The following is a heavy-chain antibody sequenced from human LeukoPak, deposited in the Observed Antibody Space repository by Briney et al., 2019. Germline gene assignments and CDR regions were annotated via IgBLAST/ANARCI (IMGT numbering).Heavy chain of an antibody. CDR3: AKIAGGSNPFDY. CDR1: GFTFSSYG. D-gene: IGHD2-21*01. Sequence: GGSPRLSCAASGFTFSSYGMHWVRQAPGKGLEWVAFIRYDGSNKYYADSVRGRFTISRDNSKNTLYLQMNSLRAEDTALYYCAKIAGGSNPFDYWGQGTPVTVSS. J-gene: IGHJ4*02. CDR2: IRYDGSNK. V-gene: IGHV3-30*02.